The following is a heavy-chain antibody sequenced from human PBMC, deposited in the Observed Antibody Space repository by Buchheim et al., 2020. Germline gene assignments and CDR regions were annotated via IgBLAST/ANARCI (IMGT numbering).Heavy chain of an antibody. Sequence: QVQLVDSGGGVVQPGRSLRLSCAASGFNFSNYAMNWVRQAPGKGLEWVAIISYDGSNTYYADSLKGRFSIPRHTSKNTPTPQMNSLRTEDTAVYYCARNNWNDYWGQGTL. V-gene: IGHV3-30*04. CDR2: ISYDGSNT. D-gene: IGHD1-20*01. CDR3: ARNNWNDY. CDR1: GFNFSNYA. J-gene: IGHJ4*02.